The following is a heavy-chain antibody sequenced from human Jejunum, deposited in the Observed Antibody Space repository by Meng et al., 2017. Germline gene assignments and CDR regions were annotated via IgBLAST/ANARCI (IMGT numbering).Heavy chain of an antibody. CDR1: GGSITSNDYY. V-gene: IGHV4-30-4*01. J-gene: IGHJ5*02. CDR2: IQYSGTT. Sequence: QVQLHQSGPGLVKPSQTLSLTCTVSGGSITSNDYYCSWIRQPPGKGLEWIGFIQYSGTTYYSPSLKSRVTISTDTSQKQCSLEVSSVTAADTAVYYCARGHQVDPWGPGTLVTVSS. D-gene: IGHD2-2*01. CDR3: ARGHQVDP.